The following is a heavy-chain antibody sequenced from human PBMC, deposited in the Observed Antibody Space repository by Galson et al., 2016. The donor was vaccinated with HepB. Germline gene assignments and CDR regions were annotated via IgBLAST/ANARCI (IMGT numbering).Heavy chain of an antibody. Sequence: CAISGDSVSRISLAWNWIRQSPSRGLEWLGRTYYRSKWYNDYAASVKSRISINPDTSKNQFSLHLYSVTPEDTAVYYCARDYWGFFDYWGQGTLVTVSS. CDR1: GDSVSRISLA. CDR2: TYYRSKWYN. J-gene: IGHJ4*02. D-gene: IGHD7-27*01. CDR3: ARDYWGFFDY. V-gene: IGHV6-1*01.